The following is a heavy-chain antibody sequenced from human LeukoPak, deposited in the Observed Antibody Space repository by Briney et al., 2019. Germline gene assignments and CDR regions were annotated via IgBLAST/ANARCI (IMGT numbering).Heavy chain of an antibody. CDR1: GGSISSYY. V-gene: IGHV4-59*08. CDR3: ARLNNRGSEYYFDY. J-gene: IGHJ4*02. Sequence: SETLSLTCTVSGGSISSYYWSWIRQPPGKGLEWIGYIYYTGSTKYNPSLKSRVTISVDTSKNQFSVKLSSVTAADTSVYYCARLNNRGSEYYFDYWGQGTLVTVSS. CDR2: IYYTGST. D-gene: IGHD1-14*01.